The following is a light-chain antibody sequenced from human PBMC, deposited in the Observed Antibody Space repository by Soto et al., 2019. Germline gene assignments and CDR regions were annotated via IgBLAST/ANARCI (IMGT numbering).Light chain of an antibody. CDR3: LLYFGPGQVI. Sequence: QAVVTQEPSLTVSPGGTVTRTCASSTGAVNYGYYPNWFQQKPGQPPKSLIYRISNKQSWTPARFSGSLLGGKAALTVSGVQPEDEAEYYCLLYFGPGQVIFGGGTKLTVL. CDR1: TGAVNYGYY. J-gene: IGLJ2*01. CDR2: RIS. V-gene: IGLV7-43*01.